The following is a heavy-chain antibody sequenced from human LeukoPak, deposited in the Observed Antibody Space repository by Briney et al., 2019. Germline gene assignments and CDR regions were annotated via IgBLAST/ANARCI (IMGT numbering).Heavy chain of an antibody. J-gene: IGHJ5*02. D-gene: IGHD3-9*01. V-gene: IGHV4-34*01. Sequence: PSETLSLTCAVYGGSFRGYYWSWIRQPPGKGLEWIGEINHSGSTNYNPSLKSRVTISVDTSKNQFSLKLSSVTAADTAVYYCARGVLYYDILTGRQYNWFDPWGQGTLVTVSS. CDR1: GGSFRGYY. CDR3: ARGVLYYDILTGRQYNWFDP. CDR2: INHSGST.